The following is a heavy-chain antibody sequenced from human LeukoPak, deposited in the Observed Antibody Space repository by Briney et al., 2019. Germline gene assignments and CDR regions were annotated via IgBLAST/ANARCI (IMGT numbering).Heavy chain of an antibody. V-gene: IGHV4-59*01. CDR2: IYYSGST. CDR3: ARDSSGYRRGSFDY. CDR1: GGSFSSYY. J-gene: IGHJ4*02. Sequence: PSETLSLTCTVSGGSFSSYYWSWIRQPPGKGLEWIGYIYYSGSTNYNPSLKSRVAISVDTSNNQFSLKLSSVTAADTAVYYCARDSSGYRRGSFDYWGQGTLVTVSS. D-gene: IGHD3-22*01.